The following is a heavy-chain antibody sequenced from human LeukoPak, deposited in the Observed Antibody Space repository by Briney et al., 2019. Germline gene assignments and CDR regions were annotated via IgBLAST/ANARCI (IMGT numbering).Heavy chain of an antibody. D-gene: IGHD2-2*01. V-gene: IGHV3-74*01. CDR1: GFTFSTYY. J-gene: IGHJ4*02. Sequence: PGGSLRLSCAASGFTFSTYYIHWVRQAPGMGLEWVSHIKGDGSSPSHADSVKGRFTISGDTAKNTVYLQMNSLRGEDTAVYYCVRSSSASYDFWGQGTLVTVSS. CDR3: VRSSSASYDF. CDR2: IKGDGSSP.